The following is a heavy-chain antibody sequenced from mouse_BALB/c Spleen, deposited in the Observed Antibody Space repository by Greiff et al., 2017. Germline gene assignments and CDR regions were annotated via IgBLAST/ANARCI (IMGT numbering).Heavy chain of an antibody. CDR3: ARHGRYFEV. V-gene: IGHV5-12-2*01. Sequence: EVKVVESGGGLVQPGGSLKLSCAASGFTFSSYTMSWVRQTPEKRLEWVAYISNGGGSTYYPDTVKGRFTISRDNAKNTLYLQMSSLKSEDTAMYYCARHGRYFEVWGAGTTVTVSS. J-gene: IGHJ1*01. D-gene: IGHD4-1*01. CDR2: ISNGGGST. CDR1: GFTFSSYT.